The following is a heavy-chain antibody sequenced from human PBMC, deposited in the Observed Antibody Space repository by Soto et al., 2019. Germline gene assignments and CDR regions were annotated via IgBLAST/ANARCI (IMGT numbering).Heavy chain of an antibody. CDR2: IYHSGST. D-gene: IGHD6-13*01. J-gene: IGHJ6*02. CDR3: AREETSSSWYHYYYGMDV. V-gene: IGHV4-30-2*01. CDR1: GGSISSGGYS. Sequence: LSLTCAVSGGSISSGGYSWSWIRQPPGKGLEWIGYIYHSGSTYYNLSLKSRVTISVDRSKNQFSLKLSSVTAADTAVYYCAREETSSSWYHYYYGMDVWGQGTTVT.